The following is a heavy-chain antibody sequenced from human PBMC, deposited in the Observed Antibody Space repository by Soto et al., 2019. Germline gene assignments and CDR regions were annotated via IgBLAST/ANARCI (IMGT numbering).Heavy chain of an antibody. J-gene: IGHJ4*02. CDR2: ISGSGGST. CDR3: AKDLAYYDYIWGSSDY. Sequence: QPGGSLRLSCAASGFTFSSYAMSWVRQAPGKGLEWVSAISGSGGSTYYADSVKGRFTISRDNSKNTLYLQMNSLRAEDTAVYYCAKDLAYYDYIWGSSDYWGQGTLVTVSS. V-gene: IGHV3-23*01. D-gene: IGHD3-16*01. CDR1: GFTFSSYA.